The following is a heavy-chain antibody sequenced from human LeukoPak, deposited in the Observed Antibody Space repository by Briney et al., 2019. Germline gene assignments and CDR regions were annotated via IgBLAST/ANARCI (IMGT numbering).Heavy chain of an antibody. Sequence: ASVKVSCKASGYTFTGYYMHWVRQAPGHGLEWMGWINPNSGGTNYAQKFQGRVTMTRDTSISTAYMELSRLRSDDTAVYYCARFSGGSSIKYVWGQGTLVTVSS. J-gene: IGHJ4*02. CDR2: INPNSGGT. D-gene: IGHD2-15*01. V-gene: IGHV1-2*02. CDR3: ARFSGGSSIKYV. CDR1: GYTFTGYY.